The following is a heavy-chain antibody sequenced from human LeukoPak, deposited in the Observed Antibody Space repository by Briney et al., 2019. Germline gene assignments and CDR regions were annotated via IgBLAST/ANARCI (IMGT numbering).Heavy chain of an antibody. CDR2: ISGSGGST. V-gene: IGHV3-23*01. CDR3: AKASREWERFPRDFDY. D-gene: IGHD1-26*01. CDR1: GLSFSTYS. J-gene: IGHJ4*02. Sequence: GGSLRLSCAASGLSFSTYSMNWVRQAPGKGLEWVSAISGSGGSTYYADSVKGRFTISRDNSKNTLYLQMNSLRAEDTAVYYCAKASREWERFPRDFDYWGQGTLVTVSS.